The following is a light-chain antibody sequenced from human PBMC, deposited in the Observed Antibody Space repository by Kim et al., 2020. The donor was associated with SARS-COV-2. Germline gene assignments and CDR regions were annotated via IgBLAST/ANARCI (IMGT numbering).Light chain of an antibody. Sequence: ASVGDRVTITCRASQTINIDLNWYRQQPGKAPELLISAASTLQRGVSSRFSGSGSGTDFTLTISTLQPDDLATYYCQQSYKTPLTFGGGTKVDIK. CDR1: QTINID. V-gene: IGKV1-39*01. CDR2: AAS. CDR3: QQSYKTPLT. J-gene: IGKJ4*01.